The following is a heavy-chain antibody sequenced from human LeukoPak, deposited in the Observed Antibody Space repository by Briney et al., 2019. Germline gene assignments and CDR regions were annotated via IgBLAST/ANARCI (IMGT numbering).Heavy chain of an antibody. CDR3: ARDRLYLEGSNTDYYFDY. CDR1: GFTFSSYS. J-gene: IGHJ4*02. CDR2: ISSSSSYI. Sequence: KPGGSLRLSCAASGFTFSSYSMNWVRQAPGKGLEWVSSISSSSSYIYYADSVKGRFTTSRDNAKNSLYLQMNSLRAEDTALYYCARDRLYLEGSNTDYYFDYWGQGTLVTVSS. V-gene: IGHV3-21*04. D-gene: IGHD1-20*01.